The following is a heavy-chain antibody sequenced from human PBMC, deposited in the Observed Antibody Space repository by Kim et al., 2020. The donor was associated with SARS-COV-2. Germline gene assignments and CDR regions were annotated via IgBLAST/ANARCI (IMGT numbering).Heavy chain of an antibody. D-gene: IGHD6-13*01. V-gene: IGHV4-59*01. J-gene: IGHJ6*02. Sequence: SETLSLTCTVSGGSISSYYWSWIRQPPGKGLEWIRYIYYSGSTNYNPSLKSRVTISVDTSKNQFSLKLSSVTAADTAVYYCARVVQQQGPYYYGMDVWGQGTTVTVSS. CDR3: ARVVQQQGPYYYGMDV. CDR2: IYYSGST. CDR1: GGSISSYY.